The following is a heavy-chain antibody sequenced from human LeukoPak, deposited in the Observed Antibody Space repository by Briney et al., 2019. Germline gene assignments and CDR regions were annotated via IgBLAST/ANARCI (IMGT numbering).Heavy chain of an antibody. V-gene: IGHV3-23*01. J-gene: IGHJ4*02. CDR1: GFTFSNHW. CDR3: AKDGGLWVSAHWGDS. D-gene: IGHD7-27*01. CDR2: ITTSDGNT. Sequence: GGSLRLSCVVAGFTFSNHWMSWVRQAPGKGLEWVSTITTSDGNTYYADSVKGRFTVSRDNSKNTLYLQMNSLRAEDTAVYYCAKDGGLWVSAHWGDSWGRGTLVTVSS.